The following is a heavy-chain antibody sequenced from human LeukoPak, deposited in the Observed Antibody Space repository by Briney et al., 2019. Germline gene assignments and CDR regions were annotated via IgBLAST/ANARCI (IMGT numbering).Heavy chain of an antibody. V-gene: IGHV3-9*01. Sequence: GGSLRLSCAASGFIFDDHGMHWVRQAPGKGLEWVSGISWSSGIIGYADSVKGRFTISRDNAKNSLDLQMESLRAEDTAVSYCAKDTGSPADAITMEDNAFDIWGQGTMVTVSS. CDR3: AKDTGSPADAITMEDNAFDI. CDR1: GFIFDDHG. J-gene: IGHJ3*02. CDR2: ISWSSGII. D-gene: IGHD3-3*01.